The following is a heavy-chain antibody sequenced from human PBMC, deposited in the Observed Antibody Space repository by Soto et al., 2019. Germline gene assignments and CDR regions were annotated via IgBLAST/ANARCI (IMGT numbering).Heavy chain of an antibody. CDR1: GGSISSGGYS. J-gene: IGHJ5*02. D-gene: IGHD3-3*01. CDR3: ASVPGASWSGYYSSFDP. Sequence: PSETLSLTCAVSGGSISSGGYSWIWIRQPPGKGLEWIGYIYHSGSTYYNPSLKSRVTISVDRSKNQFSLKLSSVTAADTAVYYCASVPGASWSGYYSSFDPWGQGTLVTVS. CDR2: IYHSGST. V-gene: IGHV4-30-2*01.